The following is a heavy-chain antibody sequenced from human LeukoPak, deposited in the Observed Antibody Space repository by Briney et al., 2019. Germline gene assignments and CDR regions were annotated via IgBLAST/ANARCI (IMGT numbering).Heavy chain of an antibody. V-gene: IGHV1-69*06. CDR1: GYTFTSYG. CDR2: IIPIFAPA. J-gene: IGHJ6*03. CDR3: VRAGRSGYSSSYYYYYYMDV. Sequence: ASVKVSCKASGYTFTSYGISWVRQAPGQGLEWMGGIIPIFAPANYAQKFQGRVTITADKSTSTAYMELSSLRSEDTAVYYCVRAGRSGYSSSYYYYYYMDVWGKGTTVTVSS. D-gene: IGHD6-6*01.